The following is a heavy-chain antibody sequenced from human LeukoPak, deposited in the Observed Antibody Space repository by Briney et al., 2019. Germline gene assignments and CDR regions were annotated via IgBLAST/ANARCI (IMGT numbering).Heavy chain of an antibody. CDR2: ISGSGGST. CDR3: AKDQVRGFGEFDY. V-gene: IGHV3-23*01. CDR1: GFTFSSYA. J-gene: IGHJ4*02. D-gene: IGHD3-10*01. Sequence: GGSLRLSCAASGFTFSSYAMSWVRRAPGKGLEWVSAISGSGGSTYYADSVKGRFTISRDNSKNTLYLQMNSLRAEDTAVYYCAKDQVRGFGEFDYWGQGTLVTVSS.